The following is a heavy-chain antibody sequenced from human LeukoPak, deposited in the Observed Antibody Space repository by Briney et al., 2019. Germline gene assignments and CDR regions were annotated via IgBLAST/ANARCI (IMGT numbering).Heavy chain of an antibody. CDR2: ISSSGSTI. J-gene: IGHJ4*02. Sequence: GGSLRPSCTASGFTFGDYAMSWVRQAPGKGLEWVSYISSSGSTIYYADSVKGRFTISRDNAKNSLYLQMNSLRAEDTAVYYCARFGPRRTPYYFDYWGQGTLVTVSS. V-gene: IGHV3-11*01. CDR1: GFTFGDYA. D-gene: IGHD3-16*01. CDR3: ARFGPRRTPYYFDY.